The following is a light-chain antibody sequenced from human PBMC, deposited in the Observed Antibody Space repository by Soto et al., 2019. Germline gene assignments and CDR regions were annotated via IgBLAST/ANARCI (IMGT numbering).Light chain of an antibody. J-gene: IGKJ4*01. CDR1: QSVNSN. CDR3: QQYNNWPPLT. V-gene: IGKV3-15*01. CDR2: GAS. Sequence: EIVITQSPATLSVSPGERATLSCRASQSVNSNLAWYQQKPGQAPRLLIYGASTRATGIPARFSGSGSGTEFTLTISSLQSEDFAVYYCQQYNNWPPLTFGGGTKV.